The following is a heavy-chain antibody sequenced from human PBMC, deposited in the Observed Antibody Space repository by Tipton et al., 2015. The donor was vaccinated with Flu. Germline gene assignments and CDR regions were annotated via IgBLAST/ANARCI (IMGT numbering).Heavy chain of an antibody. V-gene: IGHV1-46*01. J-gene: IGHJ4*02. D-gene: IGHD6-19*01. CDR3: ARARSIGWGGMDD. Sequence: QVQLVQSGAEVKKPGASVKVSCKASGYTFTSYYMHWVRQAPGQGLEWMGIINPSGGSTSYAQKFQGRVTMTRDTSTSTVYMELSSLGSEDTAVYYCARARSIGWGGMDDWGQGTLVTVSS. CDR2: INPSGGST. CDR1: GYTFTSYY.